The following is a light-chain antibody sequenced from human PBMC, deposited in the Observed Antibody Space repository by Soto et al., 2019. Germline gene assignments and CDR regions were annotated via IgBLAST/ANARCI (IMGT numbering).Light chain of an antibody. Sequence: EIVLTQSPGTLSLSPGERATLSCRASQSVGSSYLAWYQQKPGQAPRVLVYGASSRATGIPDRFSGSGSGTDFTLTISRLEPEDFAVYYCQQYATSPFTFGRGTKVDIK. J-gene: IGKJ3*01. CDR3: QQYATSPFT. V-gene: IGKV3-20*01. CDR1: QSVGSSY. CDR2: GAS.